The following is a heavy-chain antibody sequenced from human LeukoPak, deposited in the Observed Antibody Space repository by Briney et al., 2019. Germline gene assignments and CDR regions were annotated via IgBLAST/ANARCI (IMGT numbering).Heavy chain of an antibody. CDR2: IYYSGST. CDR3: ARDQPVRYFDWFSANDAFDI. CDR1: GGSISSSSYY. Sequence: SETLSLTCTVSGGSISSSSYYWGWIRQPPGKGLEWIGSIYYSGSTYYNPSLKSRVTISVDTSKNQFSLKLSSVTAADTAVYYCARDQPVRYFDWFSANDAFDIWGQGTMVTVSS. D-gene: IGHD3-9*01. V-gene: IGHV4-39*02. J-gene: IGHJ3*02.